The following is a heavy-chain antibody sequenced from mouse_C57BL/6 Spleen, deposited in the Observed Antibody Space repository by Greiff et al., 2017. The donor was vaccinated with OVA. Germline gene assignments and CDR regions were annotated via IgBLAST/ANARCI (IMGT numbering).Heavy chain of an antibody. V-gene: IGHV2-6-1*01. D-gene: IGHD2-12*01. Sequence: QVQLKESGPGLVAPSQSLSITCTVSGFSLTSYGVHWVRQPPGKGLEWLVVIWSDGSTTYNSALKSRLSISKDNSKSQVFLKMNSLQTDDTAMNYCARQNSPNYYAMGDWGQGTSVTVAS. J-gene: IGHJ4*01. CDR2: IWSDGST. CDR3: ARQNSPNYYAMGD. CDR1: GFSLTSYG.